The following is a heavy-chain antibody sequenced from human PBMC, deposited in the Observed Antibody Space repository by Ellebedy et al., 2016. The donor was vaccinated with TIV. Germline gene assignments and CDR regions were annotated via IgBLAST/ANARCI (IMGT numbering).Heavy chain of an antibody. Sequence: GGSLRLSCAASGFTFNSYWMSWVRKAPGKGLEWVANINQDGSRIYYVDSVKGRFTISRDNAKNSVSLRMNTRRVEDTAVYHCVRDGAYGDYSPGYYGMDVWGQGTTVTVSS. CDR1: GFTFNSYW. V-gene: IGHV3-7*03. CDR2: INQDGSRI. CDR3: VRDGAYGDYSPGYYGMDV. J-gene: IGHJ6*02. D-gene: IGHD3-22*01.